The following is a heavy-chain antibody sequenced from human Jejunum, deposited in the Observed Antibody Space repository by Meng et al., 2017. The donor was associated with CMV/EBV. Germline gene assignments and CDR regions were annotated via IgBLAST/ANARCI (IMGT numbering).Heavy chain of an antibody. V-gene: IGHV3-30*02. CDR3: TKDQVLL. D-gene: IGHD3-10*01. CDR2: ISYKGDNK. J-gene: IGHJ4*02. Sequence: LVESWGGVVRSGGSRCCYCTSVVFTFSDYGMNGIRQAPGKGLEWVAFISYKGDNKYYADSVRGRFTISRDNSKNTLDLQMNSLRTEDTAVYYCTKDQVLLWGQGTLVTVSS. CDR1: VFTFSDYG.